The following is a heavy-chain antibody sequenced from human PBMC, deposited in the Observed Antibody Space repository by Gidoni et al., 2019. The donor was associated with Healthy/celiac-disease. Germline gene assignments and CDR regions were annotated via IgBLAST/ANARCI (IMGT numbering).Heavy chain of an antibody. CDR1: GVTFDDYA. CDR2: ISWNRGSI. Sequence: EVQLVEYGGGLVQPGRSLRRSCAASGVTFDDYAMHWVRQAPGKGLELVSGISWNRGSIGYADSVKGRFTISRDNAKNSLYLQMNSLRAEDTALYYCAKDIGVGSSSSFYYGMDVWGQGTTVTVSS. J-gene: IGHJ6*02. D-gene: IGHD6-6*01. CDR3: AKDIGVGSSSSFYYGMDV. V-gene: IGHV3-9*01.